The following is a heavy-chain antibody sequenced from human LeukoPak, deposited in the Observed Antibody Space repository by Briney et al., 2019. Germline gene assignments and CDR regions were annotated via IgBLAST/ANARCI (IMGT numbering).Heavy chain of an antibody. J-gene: IGHJ4*02. V-gene: IGHV3-66*01. CDR2: IYSGGST. CDR1: GFTVSSNY. CDR3: ASVGVATVTTVVRY. D-gene: IGHD4-17*01. Sequence: PGGSLRLSCAASGFTVSSNYMSWVRQAPGKGLEWVSVIYSGGSTYYADSVKGRFTISRDNSKNTLYLQMNSLRAEDTAVYYCASVGVATVTTVVRYWGQGTLVTVSS.